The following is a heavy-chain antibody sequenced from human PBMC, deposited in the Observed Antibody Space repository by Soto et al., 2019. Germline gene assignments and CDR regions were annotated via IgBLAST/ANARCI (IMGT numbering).Heavy chain of an antibody. CDR3: ATHCSSTSCSRKLRMDV. CDR1: GFTFSSYG. V-gene: IGHV3-33*01. Sequence: PGGSLRLSCAASGFTFSSYGMHWVRQAPGKGLEWVAVIWYDGSNKYYADSVKGRFTISRDNSKNTLYLQMNSLRAEDTAVYYYATHCSSTSCSRKLRMDVWGQGTTVTVSS. J-gene: IGHJ6*02. D-gene: IGHD2-2*01. CDR2: IWYDGSNK.